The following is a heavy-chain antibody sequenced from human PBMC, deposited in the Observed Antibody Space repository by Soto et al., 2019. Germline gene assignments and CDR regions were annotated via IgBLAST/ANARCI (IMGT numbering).Heavy chain of an antibody. J-gene: IGHJ6*02. D-gene: IGHD3-3*01. CDR1: GFTFSTYW. CDR3: AREWGEPGRGSAFGYYYHFGIDV. CDR2: IKEDGSEE. Sequence: EVQLVESGGGLVQPGGSLRLSCAASGFTFSTYWMNWVRQAPGKGLEWVANIKEDGSEEYYVDSVKGRFTISRDNAKNSLYLDMSSLRGEDTAVYYCAREWGEPGRGSAFGYYYHFGIDVWGQGTTVTVPS. V-gene: IGHV3-7*05.